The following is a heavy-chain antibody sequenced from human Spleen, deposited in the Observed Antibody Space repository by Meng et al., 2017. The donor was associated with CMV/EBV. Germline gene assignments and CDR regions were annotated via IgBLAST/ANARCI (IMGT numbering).Heavy chain of an antibody. V-gene: IGHV3-30*04. CDR3: AREEWLHPILDY. CDR1: GFTFSSYA. CDR2: ISYDGSNK. Sequence: GGSLRLSCAASGFTFSSYAMHWVRQAPGKGLEWVAVISYDGSNKYYADSVKGRFSISRDNSKNTLYLQMNSLRAEDSAVYYCAREEWLHPILDYWGQGTLVTVSS. D-gene: IGHD5-24*01. J-gene: IGHJ4*02.